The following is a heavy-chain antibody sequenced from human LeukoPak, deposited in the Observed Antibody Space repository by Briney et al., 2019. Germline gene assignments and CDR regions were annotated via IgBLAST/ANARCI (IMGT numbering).Heavy chain of an antibody. Sequence: SGPGLLKPSATLTLTCTVSGGSICRSSYYWGWIRQPPGKGLEWICIIYYTGSTYYNPSLKRRVTISVDTSKNQFSLKLSSVTAADTAVYYCARLPCGSTSCYGGFDYWGQGTLVTVSS. J-gene: IGHJ4*02. D-gene: IGHD2-2*01. CDR3: ARLPCGSTSCYGGFDY. CDR1: GGSICRSSYY. V-gene: IGHV4-39*01. CDR2: IYYTGST.